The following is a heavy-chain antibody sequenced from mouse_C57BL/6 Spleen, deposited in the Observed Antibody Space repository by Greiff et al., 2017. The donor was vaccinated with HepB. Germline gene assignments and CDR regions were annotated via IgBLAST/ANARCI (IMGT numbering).Heavy chain of an antibody. V-gene: IGHV1-82*01. D-gene: IGHD1-1*01. J-gene: IGHJ4*01. CDR1: GYAFSSSW. CDR3: ARMGVVDYAMDY. CDR2: IYPGDGDT. Sequence: QVQLQQSGPELVKPGASVKISCKASGYAFSSSWMNWVKQRPGKGLEWIGRIYPGDGDTNYNGKFKGKATLTADKSSSTAYMQLRSLTSEDSAVYVCARMGVVDYAMDYWGQGTSVTVSS.